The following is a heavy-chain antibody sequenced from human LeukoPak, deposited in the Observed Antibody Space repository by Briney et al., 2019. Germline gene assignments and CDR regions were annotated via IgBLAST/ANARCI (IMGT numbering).Heavy chain of an antibody. CDR1: GYTFTNYN. J-gene: IGHJ4*02. Sequence: ASVKVSCKASGYTFTNYNIHWVRQAPGQGLEWMGIINPSGGSTSYAQKFQGRVTMTRDTSTSTVYMELSSLRSEDTAVYYCARYIYGYLHYWGQGTLVTVS. V-gene: IGHV1-46*01. D-gene: IGHD5-18*01. CDR3: ARYIYGYLHY. CDR2: INPSGGST.